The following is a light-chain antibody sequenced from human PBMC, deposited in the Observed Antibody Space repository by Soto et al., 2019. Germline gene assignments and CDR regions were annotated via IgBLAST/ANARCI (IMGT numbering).Light chain of an antibody. V-gene: IGKV3-11*01. CDR1: QSISTY. CDR3: QQRSHWPRT. CDR2: DAS. J-gene: IGKJ2*02. Sequence: EIVLTQSPATLSLSPGERATLSCRASQSISTYLAWYQQKPDQAPRLLIYDASNRATGIPARFSGGGSGTDFPLTISSLEPGDFAVYYCQQRSHWPRTFGQGTKLEIK.